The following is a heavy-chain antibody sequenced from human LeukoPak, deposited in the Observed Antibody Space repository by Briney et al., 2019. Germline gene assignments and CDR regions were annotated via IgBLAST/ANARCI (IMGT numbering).Heavy chain of an antibody. CDR3: ARAGTMVRGVIPNGMDV. V-gene: IGHV3-33*08. CDR2: IWYGGSNK. D-gene: IGHD3-10*01. J-gene: IGHJ6*02. Sequence: GGSLRLSCAASGFTFSSYGMHWVRQAPGKGLEWVAVIWYGGSNKYYADSVKGRFTISRDNAKNSLYLQMNSLRAEDTAVYYCARAGTMVRGVIPNGMDVWGQGTTVTVSS. CDR1: GFTFSSYG.